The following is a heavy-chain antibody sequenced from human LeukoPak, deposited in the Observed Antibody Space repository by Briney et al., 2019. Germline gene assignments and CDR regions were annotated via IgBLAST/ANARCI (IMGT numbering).Heavy chain of an antibody. CDR2: ISGGGTTT. D-gene: IGHD6-19*01. V-gene: IGHV3-23*01. CDR1: GFTFSTYA. CDR3: ARGFLGGTDQYFDS. Sequence: PGGSLRLSCAASGFTFSTYAMNWVRQAPAKGLEWVSTISGGGTTTDYADSVKDRFTISRDNSKTTLYLQMNSLRAEDTAVYFCARGFLGGTDQYFDSWGQGTLVTVSS. J-gene: IGHJ4*02.